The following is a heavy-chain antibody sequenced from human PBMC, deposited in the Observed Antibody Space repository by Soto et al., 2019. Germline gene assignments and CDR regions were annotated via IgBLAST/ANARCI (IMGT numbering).Heavy chain of an antibody. J-gene: IGHJ4*02. CDR2: ISYDGSNK. Sequence: QVQLVESGGGVVQPGRSQRLSCAASGFTFSSYGMHWVRQAPGKGLEWVAVISYDGSNKYYADSVKGRFTISRDNSKNTLYLQMNSLRAEDTAVYYCAKAAYYYDSSGYSPIDYWGQGTLVTVSS. CDR3: AKAAYYYDSSGYSPIDY. V-gene: IGHV3-30*18. CDR1: GFTFSSYG. D-gene: IGHD3-22*01.